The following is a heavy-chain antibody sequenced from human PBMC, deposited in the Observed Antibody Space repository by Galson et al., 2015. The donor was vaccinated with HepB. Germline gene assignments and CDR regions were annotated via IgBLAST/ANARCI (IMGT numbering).Heavy chain of an antibody. V-gene: IGHV3-23*01. CDR3: AKDTPVTIAVAGTFDY. CDR2: ISGSGGST. Sequence: SLRLSCAASGFTFSSYAMSWVRQAPGKGLGWVSAISGSGGSTYYADSVKGRFTISRDNSKNTLYLQMNSLRAEDTAVYYCAKDTPVTIAVAGTFDYWGQGTLVTVSS. CDR1: GFTFSSYA. J-gene: IGHJ4*02. D-gene: IGHD6-19*01.